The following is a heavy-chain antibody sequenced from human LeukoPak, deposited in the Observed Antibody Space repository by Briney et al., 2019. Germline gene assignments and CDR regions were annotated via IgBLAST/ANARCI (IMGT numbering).Heavy chain of an antibody. J-gene: IGHJ3*02. D-gene: IGHD3-3*02. CDR3: ARHFYGAFDI. Sequence: SQTLSLTCAVSGGSLSSGGYSWSWIRQPPGKGLEWIGYIYHSGSTNYNPSLKSRVTISVDTSKNQFSLKLSSVTAADTAVYYCARHFYGAFDIWGQGTMVTVSS. CDR2: IYHSGST. CDR1: GGSLSSGGYS. V-gene: IGHV4-30-2*01.